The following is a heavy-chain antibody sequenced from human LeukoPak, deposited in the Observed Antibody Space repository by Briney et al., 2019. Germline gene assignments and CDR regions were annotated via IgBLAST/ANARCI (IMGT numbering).Heavy chain of an antibody. CDR2: IYGGDAA. V-gene: IGHV3-66*02. CDR3: VTSTGQQFIPYDY. Sequence: GGSLRLSCAASGIKVSSNYMTWIRQAPGKGLEWVSLIYGGDAAYYAESVRGRFMISRDNLKNTLFLQMNSLRVEDTAVYYCVTSTGQQFIPYDYWGQGTHVTVSS. J-gene: IGHJ4*02. D-gene: IGHD6-13*01. CDR1: GIKVSSNY.